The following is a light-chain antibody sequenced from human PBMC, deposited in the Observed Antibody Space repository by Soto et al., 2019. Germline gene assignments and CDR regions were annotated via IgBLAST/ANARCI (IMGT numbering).Light chain of an antibody. CDR3: QQLNSYPYT. V-gene: IGKV1-9*01. J-gene: IGKJ2*01. CDR1: QGISSY. Sequence: DIQLTQSPSFLSASVGDRVTITCRASQGISSYLAWYQQEPGKAPSLLIYTASTLQRGVPSRFSGSGSGTEFTLTISSLHPEDFAIYYCQQLNSYPYTFGQGTKLEIK. CDR2: TAS.